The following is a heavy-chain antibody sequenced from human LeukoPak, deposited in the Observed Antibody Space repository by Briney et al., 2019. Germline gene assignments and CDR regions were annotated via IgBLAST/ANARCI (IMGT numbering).Heavy chain of an antibody. J-gene: IGHJ4*02. CDR3: ARHWTF. CDR2: INYSGNT. Sequence: GSLRLSCAASGFTFSSYAMHWVRQPPGKGLEWMGSINYSGNTFYNPSLKGRILITVDTSTNQFSLTLRSVTAADSALYFCARHWTFWGQGILVTVSS. V-gene: IGHV4-59*05. CDR1: GFTFSSYAMH. D-gene: IGHD1-1*01.